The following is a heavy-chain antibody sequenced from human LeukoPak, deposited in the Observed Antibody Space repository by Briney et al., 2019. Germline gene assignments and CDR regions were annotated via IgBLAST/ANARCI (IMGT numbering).Heavy chain of an antibody. D-gene: IGHD6-6*01. CDR3: ARDLGRIAARRFDP. CDR1: GFTFSSYA. V-gene: IGHV3-48*04. Sequence: GGSLRLSCAASGFTFSSYAMSWVRQAPGKGLEWVSAISGSGSTIYYADSVKGRFTIPRDNAKNSLYLQMNSLRAEDTAVYYCARDLGRIAARRFDPWGQGTLVTVSS. J-gene: IGHJ5*02. CDR2: ISGSGSTI.